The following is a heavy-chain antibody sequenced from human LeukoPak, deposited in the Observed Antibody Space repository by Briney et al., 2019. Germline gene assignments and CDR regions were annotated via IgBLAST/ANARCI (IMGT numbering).Heavy chain of an antibody. V-gene: IGHV4-4*02. CDR2: MYLSGTT. D-gene: IGHD3-22*01. J-gene: IGHJ4*02. CDR3: AGLVGRYSSGLYYYYFDY. Sequence: PSETLSLTCTVSGDSINSFDVWGWVRQPPGKGLEWIGEMYLSGTTHSNPSVKSRGTISIDKSKNQFFLNLSSVTAANTAVYYCAGLVGRYSSGLYYYYFDYWGQGTLVTVSS. CDR1: GDSINSFDV.